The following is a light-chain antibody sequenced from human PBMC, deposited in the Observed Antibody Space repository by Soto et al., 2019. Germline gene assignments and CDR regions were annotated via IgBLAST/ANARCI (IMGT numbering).Light chain of an antibody. Sequence: QSVLTQPASVSGSPGQSITISCTGTSSDVGGYNYVSWYQQHPGKAPKLMIYDVSNRPSGVSNRFSGSKSGNTASLTISGLQAEDEADYYCRSYTRSSTLGVFGTGNKVTVL. J-gene: IGLJ1*01. V-gene: IGLV2-14*01. CDR2: DVS. CDR3: RSYTRSSTLGV. CDR1: SSDVGGYNY.